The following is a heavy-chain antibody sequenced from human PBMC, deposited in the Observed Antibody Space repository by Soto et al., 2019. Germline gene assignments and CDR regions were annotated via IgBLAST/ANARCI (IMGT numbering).Heavy chain of an antibody. CDR3: ARGTGIYVFWSGYYTNYYYYMDV. CDR1: GGSFSGYY. J-gene: IGHJ6*03. Sequence: SETLSLTCAVYGGSFSGYYLSWIRQPPGKGLEWIGEINHSGSTNYNPSLKSRVTISVDTSKNQFSLKLSSVTAADTAVYYCARGTGIYVFWSGYYTNYYYYMDVWGKGTTVTVSS. V-gene: IGHV4-34*01. D-gene: IGHD3-3*01. CDR2: INHSGST.